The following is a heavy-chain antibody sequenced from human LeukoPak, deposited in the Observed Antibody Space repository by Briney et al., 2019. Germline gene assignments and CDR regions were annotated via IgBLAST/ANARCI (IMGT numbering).Heavy chain of an antibody. CDR1: GFTFSDYY. Sequence: GGSLRLSCAASGFTFSDYYMSWIRQAPGKGLEWVSYISSSGSTIYYADSVKGRFTISRDNAKNSMYLQMNRLRADDTAVYYCARDGSGHAPYFFHYMDVWGKGTTVTVSS. CDR2: ISSSGSTI. D-gene: IGHD5-12*01. J-gene: IGHJ6*03. V-gene: IGHV3-11*01. CDR3: ARDGSGHAPYFFHYMDV.